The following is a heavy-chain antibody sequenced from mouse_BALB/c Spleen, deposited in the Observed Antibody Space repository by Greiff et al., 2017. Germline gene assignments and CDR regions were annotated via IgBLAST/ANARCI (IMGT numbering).Heavy chain of an antibody. Sequence: QVQLQQSGPQLVRPGASVKISCKASGYSFTSYWMHWVKQRPGQGLEWIGMIDPSDSDTRLNQKLKDKATLTVDKSSNQYYMQLSSPTSEDSAVYYSAIEYYSCVGYWGQGTTLTVSS. D-gene: IGHD1-2*01. V-gene: IGHV1-74*01. CDR1: GYSFTSYW. J-gene: IGHJ2*01. CDR2: IDPSDSDT. CDR3: AIEYYSCVGY.